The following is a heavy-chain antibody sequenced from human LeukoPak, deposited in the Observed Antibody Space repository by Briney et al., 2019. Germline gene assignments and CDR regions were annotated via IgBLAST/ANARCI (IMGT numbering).Heavy chain of an antibody. D-gene: IGHD6-6*01. V-gene: IGHV5-51*01. CDR2: IYPGDSDT. Sequence: GESLKISCKGSGYSFTSYWIGWVRQMPGKGLEWMGLIYPGDSDTRYSPSFQGQVTISADKSISTAYLQWSSLKASDTAMYYCASTAARPDYYYYYGMDVWGQGTTVTVSS. CDR1: GYSFTSYW. J-gene: IGHJ6*02. CDR3: ASTAARPDYYYYYGMDV.